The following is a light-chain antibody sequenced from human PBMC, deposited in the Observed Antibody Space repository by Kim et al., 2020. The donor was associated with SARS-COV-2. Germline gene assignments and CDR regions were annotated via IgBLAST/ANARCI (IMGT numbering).Light chain of an antibody. CDR1: SDDIGGYNY. CDR2: DVS. Sequence: QSVLTQPASVSGSPGQSITISCTGTSDDIGGYNYVSWYQQHPGKAPKLMVYDVSSRPSGISNRFSGSKSGNTASLTISGLQDEDEAEYYCCSYVSAVSLVFGGGTQLTVL. J-gene: IGLJ3*02. CDR3: CSYVSAVSLV. V-gene: IGLV2-14*03.